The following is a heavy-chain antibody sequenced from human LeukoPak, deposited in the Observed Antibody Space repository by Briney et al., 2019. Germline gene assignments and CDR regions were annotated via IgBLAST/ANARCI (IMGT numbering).Heavy chain of an antibody. CDR3: AVVDSSGWYCHDY. Sequence: GGSLRLSCAVSGFTFSDYAMNWVRQAPGKGLEWVSLISGSGDNTFYADSVKGRFTISRDDSKNTLYLQMNSLRAEDTAEYYCAVVDSSGWYCHDYWGQGTLVTVSS. V-gene: IGHV3-23*01. CDR2: ISGSGDNT. D-gene: IGHD6-19*01. CDR1: GFTFSDYA. J-gene: IGHJ4*02.